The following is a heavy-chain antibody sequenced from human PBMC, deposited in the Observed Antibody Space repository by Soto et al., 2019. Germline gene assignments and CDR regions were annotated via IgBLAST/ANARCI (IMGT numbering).Heavy chain of an antibody. V-gene: IGHV1-18*04. D-gene: IGHD3-10*01. J-gene: IGHJ4*02. CDR2: ISGNNGNT. CDR3: ARGGSGSGSDY. CDR1: VYTFTAYD. Sequence: XSVKVSCKASVYTFTAYDISWVRQAPGQGLEWMGWISGNNGNTNYAQKLQGRVTMTRDTSTSTAYMDLRSLRSDDTAVYYCARGGSGSGSDYWGQGTLVTVSS.